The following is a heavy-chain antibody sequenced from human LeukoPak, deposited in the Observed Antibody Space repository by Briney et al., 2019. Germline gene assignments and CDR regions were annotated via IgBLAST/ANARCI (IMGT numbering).Heavy chain of an antibody. CDR2: IYYSGST. CDR1: SGSISSYD. CDR3: ARGKTYYDISKDAFDI. J-gene: IGHJ3*02. V-gene: IGHV4-59*01. D-gene: IGHD3-22*01. Sequence: SETLSLTCTVSSGSISSYDWSWIRQPPGKGLEWIGYIYYSGSTYYNPSLKSRVTISVDTSKNQFSLKLSSVTAADTAVYYCARGKTYYDISKDAFDIWGQGTMVTVSS.